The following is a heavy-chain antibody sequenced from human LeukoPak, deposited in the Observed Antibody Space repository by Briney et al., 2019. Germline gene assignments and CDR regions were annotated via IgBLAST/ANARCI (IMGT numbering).Heavy chain of an antibody. CDR3: ARDYRGYSYGPPGY. CDR1: GFTFSSYA. Sequence: GGSLRLSCAASGFTFSSYAMSWVRQAPGKGLEWVSAISSNGGSTYYANSVKGRFTISRDNSKNTLYLQMGSLRAEDMAVYYCARDYRGYSYGPPGYWGQGTLVTVSS. CDR2: ISSNGGST. D-gene: IGHD5-18*01. V-gene: IGHV3-64*01. J-gene: IGHJ4*02.